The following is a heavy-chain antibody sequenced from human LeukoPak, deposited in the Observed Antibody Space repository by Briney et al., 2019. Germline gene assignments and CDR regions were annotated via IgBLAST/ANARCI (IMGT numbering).Heavy chain of an antibody. CDR3: ATPRYSSSLPYYYMDV. Sequence: VASVKVSCKASGGTFSSYAISWVRQDPGQGREWMGRIVPIFGTANYAQKFQGRVTITTDESTSTAYMELSSLRSEDTDVYYCATPRYSSSLPYYYMDVWGKGTTVTVSS. V-gene: IGHV1-69*05. CDR2: IVPIFGTA. J-gene: IGHJ6*03. D-gene: IGHD6-6*01. CDR1: GGTFSSYA.